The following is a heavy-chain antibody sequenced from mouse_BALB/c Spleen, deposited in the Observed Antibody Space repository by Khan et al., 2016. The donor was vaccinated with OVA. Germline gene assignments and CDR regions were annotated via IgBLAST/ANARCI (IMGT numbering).Heavy chain of an antibody. D-gene: IGHD2-10*01. Sequence: QVQLKQSGPGLVAPSQSLSITCTISGFSLTNYGVHWVRQPPGKGLEWLVVIWSDGSTTYNSARKSRLSISKDNSKSQVFLKMNSLQTDDTAMYYCARQPYYHYYVMDYWGQGTSVTVSS. J-gene: IGHJ4*01. CDR3: ARQPYYHYYVMDY. V-gene: IGHV2-6-1*01. CDR2: IWSDGST. CDR1: GFSLTNYG.